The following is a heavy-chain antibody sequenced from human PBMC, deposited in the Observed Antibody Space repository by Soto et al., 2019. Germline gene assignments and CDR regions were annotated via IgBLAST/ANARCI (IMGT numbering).Heavy chain of an antibody. J-gene: IGHJ5*02. CDR3: ARGDNYGSGSYYYPHDP. D-gene: IGHD3-10*01. CDR1: GGSISSYY. V-gene: IGHV4-59*08. CDR2: IYYSGST. Sequence: SETLSLTCTASGGSISSYYWSWIRQPPGKGLEWIGYIYYSGSTNYNPSLKSRVTISVDTSKNQFSLKLNSMTAADTAVYYCARGDNYGSGSYYYPHDPWGQGTLVTVSS.